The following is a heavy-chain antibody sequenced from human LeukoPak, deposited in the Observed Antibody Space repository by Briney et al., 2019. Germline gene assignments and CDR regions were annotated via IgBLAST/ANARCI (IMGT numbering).Heavy chain of an antibody. V-gene: IGHV3-30-3*01. CDR1: GFTFSSYA. D-gene: IGHD6-13*01. CDR2: ISYDGSNK. J-gene: IGHJ4*02. CDR3: AREKYSSSWPIYFDY. Sequence: GRSLRLSCAASGFTFSSYAMHWVRQAPGKGLEWVAVISYDGSNKCYADSVKGRFTISRDNSKNTLYLQMNSLRAEDTAVYYCAREKYSSSWPIYFDYWGQGTLVTVSS.